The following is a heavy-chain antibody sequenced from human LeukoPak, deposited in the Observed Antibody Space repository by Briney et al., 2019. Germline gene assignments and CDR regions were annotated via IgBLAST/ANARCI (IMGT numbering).Heavy chain of an antibody. Sequence: GGSLRLSCAASGFTVSSNYMSWVRQDPGKGLEWVSIIYSGGSTYYADSVKGRFTISRDNSKNTLYLQMNSLRAEDTAVYYCARDRNLERALDYWGQGTLVTVSS. CDR1: GFTVSSNY. J-gene: IGHJ4*02. CDR3: ARDRNLERALDY. D-gene: IGHD1-1*01. CDR2: IYSGGST. V-gene: IGHV3-53*01.